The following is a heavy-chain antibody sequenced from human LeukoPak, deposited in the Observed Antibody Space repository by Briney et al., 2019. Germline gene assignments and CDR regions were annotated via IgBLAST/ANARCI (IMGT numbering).Heavy chain of an antibody. CDR3: ARLPSSSPLPAAIEGVGYYYYYYGMDV. Sequence: ASVKVSCKASGYTFTSYGISWVRQAPGQGLEWMGWISAYNGNTNYAQKLQGRVTMTTDTSTSTAYMELRSLRSDDPAVYYCARLPSSSPLPAAIEGVGYYYYYYGMDVWGQGTTVTVSS. CDR1: GYTFTSYG. J-gene: IGHJ6*02. D-gene: IGHD2-2*01. V-gene: IGHV1-18*01. CDR2: ISAYNGNT.